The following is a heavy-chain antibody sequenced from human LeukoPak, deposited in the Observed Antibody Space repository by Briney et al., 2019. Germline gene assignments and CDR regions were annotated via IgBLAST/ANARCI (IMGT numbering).Heavy chain of an antibody. CDR1: GFTFSSYA. Sequence: PGGSLRPSCAASGFTFSSYAMSWVRQAPGKGLEWVTAISGSGGSTYYADPVKGRFTISRDNSKNTLYLQMNSLRAEDTAVYYCGVATVFGFYYFDYWGQGTLVTVSS. J-gene: IGHJ4*02. V-gene: IGHV3-23*01. CDR3: GVATVFGFYYFDY. CDR2: ISGSGGST. D-gene: IGHD5-12*01.